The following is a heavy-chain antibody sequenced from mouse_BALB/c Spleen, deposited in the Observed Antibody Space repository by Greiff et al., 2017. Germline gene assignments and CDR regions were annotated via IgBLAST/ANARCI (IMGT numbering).Heavy chain of an antibody. CDR3: ARYGYFDV. V-gene: IGHV3-2*02. J-gene: IGHJ1*01. Sequence: DVKLQESGPGLVKPSQSLSLTCTVTGYSITSDYAWNWIRQFPGNKLEWMGYISYSGSTSYNPSLKSRITITRDTSKNQFFLQLNSVTTEDTATYYCARYGYFDVWGAGTTVTVSS. CDR2: ISYSGST. CDR1: GYSITSDYA.